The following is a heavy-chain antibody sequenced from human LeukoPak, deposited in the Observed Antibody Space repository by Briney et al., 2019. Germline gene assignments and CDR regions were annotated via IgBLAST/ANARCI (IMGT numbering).Heavy chain of an antibody. CDR1: GGSISSSSYY. CDR2: IYYSGTT. J-gene: IGHJ4*02. V-gene: IGHV4-39*07. D-gene: IGHD1-1*01. Sequence: SETLSLTCTVSGGSISSSSYYWGWVRQPPGKGLEWIGTIYYSGTTYYNPSLKSRVTISIDTSKNHFSLKLSSVTAADTAIYYCARGLKGFGTAGYYFDYWGQGTLVTVSS. CDR3: ARGLKGFGTAGYYFDY.